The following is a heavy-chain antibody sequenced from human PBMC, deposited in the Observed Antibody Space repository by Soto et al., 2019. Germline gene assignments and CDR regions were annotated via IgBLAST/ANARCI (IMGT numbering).Heavy chain of an antibody. CDR1: GDSISRAGYY. CDR3: ARDGDCRDGGYFDP. V-gene: IGHV4-31*03. J-gene: IGHJ5*02. Sequence: QVQLQESGPGLVKPSQTLSLTCTVSGDSISRAGYYWSWIRQHPGKGLEWIGFIYYSGSVYYNPSLKSRLTISIDTSKNQFSLNLNSVTAADTAVYYCARDGDCRDGGYFDPWGQGTLVTVSS. D-gene: IGHD1-26*01. CDR2: IYYSGSV.